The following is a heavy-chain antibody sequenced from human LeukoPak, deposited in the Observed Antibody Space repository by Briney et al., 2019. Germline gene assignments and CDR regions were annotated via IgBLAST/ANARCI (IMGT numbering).Heavy chain of an antibody. CDR2: IYYSGST. D-gene: IGHD3-10*01. J-gene: IGHJ5*02. V-gene: IGHV4-59*01. Sequence: PPETLSLTCTVSGGSISSYYWSWIRQPPGKGLEWIGYIYYSGSTNYNPSLKSRVTISVDTSKNQFSLKLNSVTAADTAVYYCARGGYYGSGNDFRFDPWGQGTLVTVSS. CDR3: ARGGYYGSGNDFRFDP. CDR1: GGSISSYY.